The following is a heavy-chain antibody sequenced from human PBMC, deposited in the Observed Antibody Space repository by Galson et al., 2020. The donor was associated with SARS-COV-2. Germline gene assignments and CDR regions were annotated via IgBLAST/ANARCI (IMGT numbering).Heavy chain of an antibody. CDR3: ARDRHPWWEYGDDPRSPFDI. D-gene: IGHD4-17*01. CDR1: GFTFNTYN. Sequence: GESLKISCAVYGFTFNTYNMIWVRQAPGKGLEWVSSISSSSTYIYYADSVKGRFTISRDNAKNSLYLQMNSLRADDTALYYCARDRHPWWEYGDDPRSPFDIWGQGTMVTVSS. J-gene: IGHJ3*02. CDR2: ISSSSTYI. V-gene: IGHV3-21*01.